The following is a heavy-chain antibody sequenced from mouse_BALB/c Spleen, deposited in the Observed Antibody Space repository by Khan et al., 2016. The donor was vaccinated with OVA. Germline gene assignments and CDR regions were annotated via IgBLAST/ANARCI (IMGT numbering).Heavy chain of an antibody. CDR1: GFTFSTYG. CDR2: ISSGGHYT. CDR3: ARLAYYYNSEGFAY. V-gene: IGHV5-6*01. D-gene: IGHD1-1*02. Sequence: EVELVESGGDLVKTGGSLKLSCAASGFTFSTYGMSWVRQTPDKKLAWVATISSGGHYTYYIDSVKGRFTISRDNAKNILYLQMTSLRSEDTAMYYGARLAYYYNSEGFAYWGQGTLVTVSA. J-gene: IGHJ3*01.